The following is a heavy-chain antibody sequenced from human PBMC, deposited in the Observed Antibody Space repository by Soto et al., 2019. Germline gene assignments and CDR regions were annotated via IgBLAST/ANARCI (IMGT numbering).Heavy chain of an antibody. CDR2: FDREDGET. Sequence: ASVKVSCKVSGYFLTALSIHWVRQAPGKGLEWMGGFDREDGETICAQKFQGRVTMTEDTSTDSAYMELSSLTSEDTAIYYCAHGEGIVKSIVYFDSWGQGTLVTSPQ. V-gene: IGHV1-24*01. D-gene: IGHD1-26*01. CDR3: AHGEGIVKSIVYFDS. J-gene: IGHJ4*02. CDR1: GYFLTALS.